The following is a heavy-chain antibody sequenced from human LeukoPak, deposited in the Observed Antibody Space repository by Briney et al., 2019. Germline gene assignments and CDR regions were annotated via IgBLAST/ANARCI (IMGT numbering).Heavy chain of an antibody. D-gene: IGHD2-2*01. CDR1: GFTFSSYA. V-gene: IGHV3-23*01. CDR2: ISDSGGST. J-gene: IGHJ4*02. CDR3: ARDPVSTSGEGYFDY. Sequence: GGSLRLSCAASGFTFSSYAMSWVRQAPGKGLEWVSGISDSGGSTYYADSVKGRLTISRDNSKNTLYLQMNSLRAEDTAVYYCARDPVSTSGEGYFDYWGQGTLVTVSS.